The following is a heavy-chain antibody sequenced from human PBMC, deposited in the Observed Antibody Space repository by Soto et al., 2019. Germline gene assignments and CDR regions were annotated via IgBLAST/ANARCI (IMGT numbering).Heavy chain of an antibody. CDR2: IIPIFGTA. J-gene: IGHJ5*02. CDR1: GGTFSSYA. CDR3: ARDGPGYCSSTSCYTLYSWFDP. Sequence: QVQLVQSGAEVKKPGSSVKVSCKASGGTFSSYAISWVRQAPGQGLEWMGGIIPIFGTANYAQKFQGRVTITADESTSTAYMELSSLRSEDTAVYYCARDGPGYCSSTSCYTLYSWFDPWGQGTLVTVSS. V-gene: IGHV1-69*01. D-gene: IGHD2-2*02.